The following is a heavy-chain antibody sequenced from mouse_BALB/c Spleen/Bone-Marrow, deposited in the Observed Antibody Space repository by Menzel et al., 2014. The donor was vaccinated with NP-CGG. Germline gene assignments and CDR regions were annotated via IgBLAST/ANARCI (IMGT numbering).Heavy chain of an antibody. V-gene: IGHV14-3*02. CDR3: AEGYDSWFAY. J-gene: IGHJ3*01. D-gene: IGHD2-2*01. CDR1: GFNIEDTY. Sequence: DVHLVESGAELVKPGASVKLSCTASGFNIEDTYVHWVKQRPEQGLEWIGRIDPANGNTKYDPKFQGKATVTSDTSSNTAYLHLNSLTSEDTAVYYCAEGYDSWFAYWGQGTLVTVSA. CDR2: IDPANGNT.